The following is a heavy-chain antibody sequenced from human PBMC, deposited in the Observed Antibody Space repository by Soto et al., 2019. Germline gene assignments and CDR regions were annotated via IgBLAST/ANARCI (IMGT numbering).Heavy chain of an antibody. CDR2: IFPGDSDT. D-gene: IGHD6-6*01. CDR3: AGRIAARTGWYGMDV. CDR1: GYSFTSHW. J-gene: IGHJ6*02. V-gene: IGHV5-51*01. Sequence: GESLKISCKGFGYSFTSHWIGWVRQMPGKGLEWMGIIFPGDSDTRYSPSFQGQVTISADKSISTAYLQWSSLKASDTAMYYCAGRIAARTGWYGMDVWGQGTTVTVSS.